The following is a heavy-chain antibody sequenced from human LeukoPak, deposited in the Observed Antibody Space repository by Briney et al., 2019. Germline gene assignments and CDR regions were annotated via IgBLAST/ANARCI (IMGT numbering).Heavy chain of an antibody. CDR2: IYYSGST. V-gene: IGHV4-61*01. D-gene: IGHD3-22*01. J-gene: IGHJ4*02. Sequence: PSETLSLTCTVSGGSVSSGNYYWNWIRQPPGKGLEWIGYIYYSGSTNYNPSLKSRVTISVDTSKNQFSLKLSSVTAADTAVYYCARTPYYYDSSGYFLHFDNWGQGTPVTVSS. CDR3: ARTPYYYDSSGYFLHFDN. CDR1: GGSVSSGNYY.